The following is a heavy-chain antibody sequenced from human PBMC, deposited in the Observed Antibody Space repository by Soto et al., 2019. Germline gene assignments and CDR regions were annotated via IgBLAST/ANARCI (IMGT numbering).Heavy chain of an antibody. J-gene: IGHJ5*02. D-gene: IGHD3-10*01. V-gene: IGHV4-34*01. Sequence: PSETLSLTCAVYGGSFSGYYWSWNRQPPGKGLEWIGEINHSGSTNYNPSLKSRVTISVDTSKNQFSLKLSSVTAADTAVYYCASVWFGRNWFDPWGQGTLVTVSS. CDR1: GGSFSGYY. CDR3: ASVWFGRNWFDP. CDR2: INHSGST.